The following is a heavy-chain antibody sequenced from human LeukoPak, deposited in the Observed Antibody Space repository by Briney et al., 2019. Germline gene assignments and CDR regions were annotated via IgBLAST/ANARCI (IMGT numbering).Heavy chain of an antibody. Sequence: GGSLRLSCSASGFTFSSYAMHWVRQAPGKGLEYVSAISSNGGSTYYADSVKGRFTISRDNSKNTLYLQMSSLRAEDTAVYYCVKDDRFLDYDSSGYYHGRVYWGQGTLVTVSS. CDR3: VKDDRFLDYDSSGYYHGRVY. J-gene: IGHJ4*02. D-gene: IGHD3-22*01. CDR2: ISSNGGST. CDR1: GFTFSSYA. V-gene: IGHV3-64D*06.